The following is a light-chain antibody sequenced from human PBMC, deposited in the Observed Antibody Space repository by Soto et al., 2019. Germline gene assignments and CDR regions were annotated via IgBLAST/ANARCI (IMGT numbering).Light chain of an antibody. CDR2: AAS. Sequence: DIQMTQSPSSLSASVGDRVTITCRASQGIGSDLGWYQQKPGKAPKRLIYAASSLQSGAPSRFSGSGSGTEFPLTISSLQPEDFATYYCLQHNSYPPTFGGGTKVQIK. J-gene: IGKJ4*01. V-gene: IGKV1-17*01. CDR3: LQHNSYPPT. CDR1: QGIGSD.